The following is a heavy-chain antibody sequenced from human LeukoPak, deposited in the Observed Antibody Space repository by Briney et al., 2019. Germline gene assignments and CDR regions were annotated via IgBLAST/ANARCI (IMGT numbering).Heavy chain of an antibody. J-gene: IGHJ4*02. CDR2: INPNSGGT. CDR1: GYTFTGYY. V-gene: IGHV1-2*02. D-gene: IGHD6-19*01. Sequence: ASVKVSCKASGYTFTGYYMHWVRQAPGQGLVWMGWINPNSGGTNYAQKFQGRVTMTRDTSISTAYMELSRLRSDDTAVYYCARARGSSGWYGYWGQGTLVTVSS. CDR3: ARARGSSGWYGY.